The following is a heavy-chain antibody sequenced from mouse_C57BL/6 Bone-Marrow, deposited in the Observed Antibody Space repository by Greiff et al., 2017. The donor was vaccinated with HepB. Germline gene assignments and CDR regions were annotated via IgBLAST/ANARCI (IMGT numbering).Heavy chain of an antibody. Sequence: VQLQQSGPELVKPGASVKISCKASGYSFTGYYMNWVKQSPEKSLEWIGEINPSTGGTTYNQKFKAKATLTVDKSSSTAYIQLKSLTSEDSAVYYCATTVVGDYYAMDYWGQGTSVTVSS. CDR1: GYSFTGYY. CDR2: INPSTGGT. J-gene: IGHJ4*01. CDR3: ATTVVGDYYAMDY. D-gene: IGHD1-1*01. V-gene: IGHV1-42*01.